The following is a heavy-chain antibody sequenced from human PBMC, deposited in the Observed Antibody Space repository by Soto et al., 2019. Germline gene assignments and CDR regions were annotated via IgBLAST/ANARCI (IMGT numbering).Heavy chain of an antibody. CDR2: IYYSGST. Sequence: PSETLSLTCTVSGGSISSSSYYWGWIRQPPGKGLEWIGSIYYSGSTYYNPSLKSRVTISVDTSKNQFSLKLSSVTAADTAVYYCASRGSSGSYENWFDPWGQGTLVTVSS. V-gene: IGHV4-39*01. D-gene: IGHD3-10*01. CDR1: GGSISSSSYY. CDR3: ASRGSSGSYENWFDP. J-gene: IGHJ5*02.